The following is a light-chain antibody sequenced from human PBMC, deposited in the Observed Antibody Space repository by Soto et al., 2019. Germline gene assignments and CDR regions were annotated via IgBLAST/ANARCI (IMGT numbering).Light chain of an antibody. CDR1: SSDVGSYNF. J-gene: IGLJ3*02. CDR3: SSYTDSGTWV. V-gene: IGLV2-14*01. Sequence: QSALTQPASVSGSPGQSITISCTGTSSDVGSYNFVSWYQQLPGKAPKLMIYEVSNRPSGVSNRFSGSKSANTASLTISGLHGEDEADYYCSSYTDSGTWVFGGGTQLTVL. CDR2: EVS.